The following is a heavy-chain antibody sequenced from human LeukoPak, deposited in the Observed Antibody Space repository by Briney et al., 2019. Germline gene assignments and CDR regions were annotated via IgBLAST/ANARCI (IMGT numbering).Heavy chain of an antibody. CDR1: GGTFSSYA. Sequence: ASVKVSCKASGGTFSSYAISWVRQAPGQGLEWMGRIIPILGIANYAQKFQGRVTITADKSTSTAYMELGSLRSEDTAVYYCARALTTIFGRVPCWFDPWGQGTLVTVSS. D-gene: IGHD3-3*01. CDR2: IIPILGIA. CDR3: ARALTTIFGRVPCWFDP. V-gene: IGHV1-69*04. J-gene: IGHJ5*02.